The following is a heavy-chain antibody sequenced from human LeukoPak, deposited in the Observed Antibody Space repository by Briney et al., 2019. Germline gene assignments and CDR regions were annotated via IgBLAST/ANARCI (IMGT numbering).Heavy chain of an antibody. J-gene: IGHJ5*02. Sequence: GGSLRLSCAASGFTFSNYAMNWVRQAPGKGLEWVSAISGSGGSTYYADSVKGRFTISRDNSKNTLYLQMNSLRAEDTAVYYCAKGLTGTTFTWGQGTLVTVSS. CDR3: AKGLTGTTFT. CDR1: GFTFSNYA. D-gene: IGHD1-7*01. V-gene: IGHV3-23*01. CDR2: ISGSGGST.